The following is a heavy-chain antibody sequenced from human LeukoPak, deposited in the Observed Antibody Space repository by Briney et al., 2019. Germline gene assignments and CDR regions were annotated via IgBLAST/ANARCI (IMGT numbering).Heavy chain of an antibody. D-gene: IGHD2-2*01. J-gene: IGHJ6*03. V-gene: IGHV5-51*01. Sequence: GESLKISCKHSEYSFPNYCIGWVRQMPGKGLEWMGIIYPGDSDTRYSPSSQAQVTISADKSISTAYLQWSSLKASDTAMYYCARLGGYCSSTSCYYYYYYYMDVWGKGTTVTISS. CDR1: EYSFPNYC. CDR2: IYPGDSDT. CDR3: ARLGGYCSSTSCYYYYYYYMDV.